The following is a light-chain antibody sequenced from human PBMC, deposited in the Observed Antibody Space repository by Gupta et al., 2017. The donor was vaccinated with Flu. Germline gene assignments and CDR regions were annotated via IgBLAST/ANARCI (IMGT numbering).Light chain of an antibody. CDR1: QSVSSNY. CDR2: GAS. J-gene: IGKJ1*01. V-gene: IGKV3-20*01. Sequence: GTLSLSPGERATLSCRASQSVSSNYLAWYQQKPGQAPRLLIYGASSRATGIPDRFSGSGSGTDFTLTISSLEPEDFAVYYCQEDGSSPRTFGEGTKVEI. CDR3: QEDGSSPRT.